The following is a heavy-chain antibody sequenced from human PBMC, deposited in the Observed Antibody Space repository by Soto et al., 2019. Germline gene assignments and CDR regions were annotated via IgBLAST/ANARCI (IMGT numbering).Heavy chain of an antibody. CDR1: GYTFTSYY. CDR3: SRGYPPRDQLGNLPGAF. Sequence: ASVKVSCKASGYTFTSYYIQWVRQAPGQGLEWMGIINPSGGSTTYAQKVQGRVTRTRDTSTSTVYMELSSLRSEDTGIYYCSRGYPPRDQLGNLPGAFWGQGTLVTVSS. CDR2: INPSGGST. D-gene: IGHD1-1*01. V-gene: IGHV1-46*03. J-gene: IGHJ4*02.